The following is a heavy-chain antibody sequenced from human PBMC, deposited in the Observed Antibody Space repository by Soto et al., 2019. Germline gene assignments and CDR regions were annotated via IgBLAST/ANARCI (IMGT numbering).Heavy chain of an antibody. CDR2: IYPGDSKT. CDR3: ARKEVCLFGMDV. V-gene: IGHV5-51*01. CDR1: GYTFTDYW. D-gene: IGHD3-16*01. Sequence: GESLKISWRGSGYTFTDYWIVWVRQMPGKGLEWMGVIYPGDSKTKYSQSFQGQVTLSADKSITTAYLQWSSLKAADTAVYYCARKEVCLFGMDVWGPGTTVTVSS. J-gene: IGHJ6*02.